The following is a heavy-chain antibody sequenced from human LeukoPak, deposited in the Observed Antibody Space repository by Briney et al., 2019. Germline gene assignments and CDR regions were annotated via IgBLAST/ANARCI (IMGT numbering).Heavy chain of an antibody. CDR1: GGSISSSSYY. D-gene: IGHD6-25*01. Sequence: PSETLSLTCTVSGGSISSSSYYWGWIRQPPGKGLEWIGSIYYSGSTYYNPSLKSRVTISVDTSKNQFSLKLSSVTAADTAVYYCARDHAASDAFDIWGQGTMVTVSS. CDR2: IYYSGST. J-gene: IGHJ3*02. V-gene: IGHV4-39*07. CDR3: ARDHAASDAFDI.